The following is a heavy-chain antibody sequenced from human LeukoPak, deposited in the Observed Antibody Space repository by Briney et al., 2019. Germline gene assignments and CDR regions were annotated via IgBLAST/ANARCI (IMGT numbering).Heavy chain of an antibody. J-gene: IGHJ1*01. V-gene: IGHV3-7*01. D-gene: IGHD3-22*01. CDR2: IKTDGSEK. CDR1: GFTFSNYW. CDR3: ATYSSLNAREFQY. Sequence: GGSLRLSCEGSGFTFSNYWMSWVRQAPGKGLEWVANIKTDGSEKYYVDSVKGRFTISRDNAKNSLYLQMNSLRAEDTAVYYCATYSSLNAREFQYWGQGTLVTVSS.